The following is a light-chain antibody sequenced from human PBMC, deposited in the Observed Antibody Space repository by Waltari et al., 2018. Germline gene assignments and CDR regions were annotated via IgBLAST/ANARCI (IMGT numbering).Light chain of an antibody. CDR1: NGDIGAYHS. V-gene: IGLV2-8*01. CDR2: EVT. CDR3: SSYADSNVL. Sequence: QSALTQPPSASGSPGQSVTISCTGANGDIGAYHSVSWYQQHPGRAPKLMIYEVTRRPSGVPDRFSGSRSGNMASLTVSGLQAEDEADYFCSSYADSNVLFGGGTRLTVL. J-gene: IGLJ2*01.